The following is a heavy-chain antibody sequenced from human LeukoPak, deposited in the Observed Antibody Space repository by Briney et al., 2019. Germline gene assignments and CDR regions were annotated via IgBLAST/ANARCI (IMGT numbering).Heavy chain of an antibody. CDR2: INHSGST. CDR3: ARLPPRYYGSGSYRSYYYGMDV. Sequence: PSETLSLTCAVYGGSFSGYYWSWIRQPPGKGLEWIGEINHSGSTNYNPSLKSRVTISVDTSKNQFSLKLRSVTAADTAVYYCARLPPRYYGSGSYRSYYYGMDVWGQGTTVTVSS. J-gene: IGHJ6*02. D-gene: IGHD3-10*01. V-gene: IGHV4-34*01. CDR1: GGSFSGYY.